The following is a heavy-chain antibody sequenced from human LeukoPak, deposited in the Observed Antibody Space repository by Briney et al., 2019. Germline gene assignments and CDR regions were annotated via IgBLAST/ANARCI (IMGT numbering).Heavy chain of an antibody. V-gene: IGHV3-21*06. Sequence: GGSLRLSCAASGFAFSTYSMNWVRQAPGKGLEWVSSITSTSGYIYYAESVKGRFSISRDNAKNLLYLQMNSLRAEDTAVYYCARVGGGSHYFDYWGQGTLATVPS. CDR1: GFAFSTYS. D-gene: IGHD1-26*01. CDR3: ARVGGGSHYFDY. J-gene: IGHJ4*02. CDR2: ITSTSGYI.